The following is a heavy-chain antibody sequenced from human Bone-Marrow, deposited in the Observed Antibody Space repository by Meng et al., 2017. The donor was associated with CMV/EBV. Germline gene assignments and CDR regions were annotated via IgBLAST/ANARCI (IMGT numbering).Heavy chain of an antibody. Sequence: TLSLTCAVYGGSFSGYYWSWIRQPPGKGLEWIGYIYYSGSTYYNPSLKSRVTISVDTSQRQFSLKLTSVTAADTAVYYCARGGRCGSTSCYYYYGMDVWGQGATVTVSS. D-gene: IGHD2-2*01. CDR3: ARGGRCGSTSCYYYYGMDV. CDR1: GGSFSGYY. V-gene: IGHV4-34*09. CDR2: IYYSGST. J-gene: IGHJ6*02.